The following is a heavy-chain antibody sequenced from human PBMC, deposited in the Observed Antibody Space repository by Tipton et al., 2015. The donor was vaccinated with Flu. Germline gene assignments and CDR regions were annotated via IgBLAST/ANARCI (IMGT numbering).Heavy chain of an antibody. V-gene: IGHV4-59*01. D-gene: IGHD2-2*01. CDR1: GGSISSYY. Sequence: TLSLTCTVSGGSISSYYWSWIRQPPGKGLEWIGYIYYSGSTHYNPSLKSRVTISVDTSKNQFSLKLSSVTAADTAVYYCARGDCNSTSCLDYWGQGTLVTVSS. J-gene: IGHJ4*02. CDR3: ARGDCNSTSCLDY. CDR2: IYYSGST.